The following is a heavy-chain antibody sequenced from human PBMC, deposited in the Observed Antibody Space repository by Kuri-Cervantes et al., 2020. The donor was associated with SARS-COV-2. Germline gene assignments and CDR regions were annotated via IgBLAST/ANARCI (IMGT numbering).Heavy chain of an antibody. CDR1: GFSVTSGSYY. CDR2: IYYGGST. D-gene: IGHD3/OR15-3a*01. Sequence: SETLSLTCSISGFSVTSGSYYWSWLRQSPGKGLEWIGYIYYGGSTTYNPALKSRVTISIDMTNNQFFLNPKGASAADTAVYYCARGFWTGFLFDSWGQGSLVTVSS. V-gene: IGHV4-61*01. J-gene: IGHJ4*02. CDR3: ARGFWTGFLFDS.